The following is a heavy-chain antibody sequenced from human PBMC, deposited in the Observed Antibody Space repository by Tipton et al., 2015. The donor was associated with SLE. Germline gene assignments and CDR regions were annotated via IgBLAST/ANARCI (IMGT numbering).Heavy chain of an antibody. CDR3: AKVGTREDYFDY. Sequence: SLRLSRAASGFTFADYAMHWVRQAPGKGLGWVSGISWNSGSIGYADSVKGRFTISRDNAKNPLYLQMNSLRAEDTALYYCAKVGTREDYFDYWGQGTLVTVSS. V-gene: IGHV3-9*01. CDR1: GFTFADYA. CDR2: ISWNSGSI. J-gene: IGHJ4*02. D-gene: IGHD1-14*01.